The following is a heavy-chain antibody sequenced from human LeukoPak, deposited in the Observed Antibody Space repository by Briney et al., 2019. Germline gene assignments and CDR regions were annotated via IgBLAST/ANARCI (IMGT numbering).Heavy chain of an antibody. CDR1: GGTFSSYA. J-gene: IGHJ2*01. Sequence: ASVKVSCKASGGTFSSYAISWVRQAPGQGLEWMGRIIPILGIANYAQKFQGRVTITADKSTSTAYMELSSLRSEDTAVYYCARVISGYWYFDLWGRGTLVTVSS. CDR3: ARVISGYWYFDL. CDR2: IIPILGIA. V-gene: IGHV1-69*04.